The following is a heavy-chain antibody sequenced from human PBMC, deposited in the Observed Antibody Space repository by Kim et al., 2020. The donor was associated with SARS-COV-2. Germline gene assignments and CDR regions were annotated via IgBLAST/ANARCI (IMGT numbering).Heavy chain of an antibody. CDR3: ARDRIGYCRSTICSLHFDF. Sequence: SETLSRTCTVSGGSISSYSWSWIRQPPGKGLEWIGYTYFSGSTNYNPSLKSRVTISVDTSKNQFSLKLSSVTAADTAVYYCARDRIGYCRSTICSLHFDFWGQGTLVTVSS. CDR1: GGSISSYS. J-gene: IGHJ4*02. V-gene: IGHV4-59*01. CDR2: TYFSGST. D-gene: IGHD2-2*01.